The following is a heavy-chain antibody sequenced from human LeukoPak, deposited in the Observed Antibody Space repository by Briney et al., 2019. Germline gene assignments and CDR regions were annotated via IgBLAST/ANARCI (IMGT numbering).Heavy chain of an antibody. D-gene: IGHD3-10*01. CDR3: ARSKLLWFGED. J-gene: IGHJ4*02. CDR1: GFTFSSYW. CDR2: INSDGSST. V-gene: IGHV3-74*01. Sequence: PGGSLRLSCAASGFTFSSYWMHWVRQAPGKGLVWVSRINSDGSSTSHADSVKGRFTISRDNAKNTLYLQMNSLRAEDTAVYYCARSKLLWFGEDWGQGTLVTVSS.